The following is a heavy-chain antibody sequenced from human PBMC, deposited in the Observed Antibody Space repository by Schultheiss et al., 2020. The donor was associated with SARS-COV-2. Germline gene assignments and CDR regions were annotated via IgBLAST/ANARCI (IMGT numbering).Heavy chain of an antibody. J-gene: IGHJ5*02. CDR1: GFTVSNSY. V-gene: IGHV3-53*01. CDR3: ARDRPFDP. Sequence: GESLKISCAASGFTVSNSYMTWVRQAPGKGLEWVSIIHSDGSTNYADSVEGRFTVSRDNSKNTLYLQMNSLRVEDTAVYYCARDRPFDPWGQGTLVTVSS. CDR2: IHSDGST.